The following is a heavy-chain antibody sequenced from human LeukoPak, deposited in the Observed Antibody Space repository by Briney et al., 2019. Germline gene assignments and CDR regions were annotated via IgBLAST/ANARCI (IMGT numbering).Heavy chain of an antibody. CDR3: ARRAVAYYYYYYMDV. CDR1: GNTFTRYY. Sequence: AAVKVSCKASGNTFTRYYIHWVRQAPVQGLEWMGIINPSGGSTSNAQKFRGRVTMTSDMSTSTVYMELSSLRSEDTAVYYCARRAVAYYYYYYMDVWGKGTTVTVSS. D-gene: IGHD6-19*01. CDR2: INPSGGST. J-gene: IGHJ6*03. V-gene: IGHV1-46*01.